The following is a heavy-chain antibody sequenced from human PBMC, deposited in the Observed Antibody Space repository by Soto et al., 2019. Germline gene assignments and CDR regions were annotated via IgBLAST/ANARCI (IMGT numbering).Heavy chain of an antibody. V-gene: IGHV1-46*01. CDR1: GYTFTSYY. J-gene: IGHJ6*03. CDR2: INPSGGST. Sequence: GASVKVSCKASGYTFTSYYMHWVRQAPGQGLEWMGIINPSGGSTSYAQKFQGRVTMTRDTSTSTAYMELRSLRSDDTAVYYCARDPGGVYFDWLLLDYYYYMDVWGKGTTVTVSS. D-gene: IGHD3-9*01. CDR3: ARDPGGVYFDWLLLDYYYYMDV.